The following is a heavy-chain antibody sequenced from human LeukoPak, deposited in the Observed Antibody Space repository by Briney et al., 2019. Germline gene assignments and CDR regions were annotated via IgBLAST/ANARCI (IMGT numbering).Heavy chain of an antibody. CDR1: GDSISSGYY. J-gene: IGHJ5*02. Sequence: SETLSLTCTVSGDSISSGYYWGWIRPPPGRGLEWIGSIHHSGSSCYNPSLKSRVTISVDTSKNQFSLKLSSVTAADTAVHYCARYYDGSGSPRFDPWGQGTLVTVSS. CDR3: ARYYDGSGSPRFDP. V-gene: IGHV4-38-2*02. D-gene: IGHD3-22*01. CDR2: IHHSGSS.